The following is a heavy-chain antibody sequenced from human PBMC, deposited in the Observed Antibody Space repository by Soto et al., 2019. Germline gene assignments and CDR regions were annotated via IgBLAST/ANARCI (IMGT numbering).Heavy chain of an antibody. CDR2: ISYDGSNR. CDR3: AKDPYGFGGFMDV. CDR1: GFTFSGYG. D-gene: IGHD3-16*01. J-gene: IGHJ6*02. V-gene: IGHV3-30*18. Sequence: VGSLRLSCAVSGFTFSGYGMHWVRQAPGKGLDWVAVISYDGSNRYYADSVKGRFTISRDNSKNTLYLQMNSLRAEDSAVYYCAKDPYGFGGFMDVWGQGTTVTGSS.